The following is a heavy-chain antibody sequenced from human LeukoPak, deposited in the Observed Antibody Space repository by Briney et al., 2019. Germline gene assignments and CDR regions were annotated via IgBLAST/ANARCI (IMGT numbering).Heavy chain of an antibody. J-gene: IGHJ4*02. V-gene: IGHV3-23*01. CDR1: GFTFSSYA. CDR2: ISGSGTGT. Sequence: GGSLRLSCAASGFTFSSYAMSWVRQAPGKGLEWVSGISGSGTGTDHAESVKGRFIISRENSKNTLYLQMNSLRAEDTAVYYCAKSGSMIVVVITPHYFDYWGQGTLVTVSS. CDR3: AKSGSMIVVVITPHYFDY. D-gene: IGHD3-22*01.